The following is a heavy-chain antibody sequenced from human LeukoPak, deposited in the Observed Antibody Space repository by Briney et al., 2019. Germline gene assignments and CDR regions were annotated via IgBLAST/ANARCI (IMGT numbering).Heavy chain of an antibody. CDR3: ARGGRYCSSTSCSPVDH. V-gene: IGHV3-30*01. J-gene: IGHJ4*02. CDR2: ISYDGGNK. D-gene: IGHD2-2*01. CDR1: GFTFSSYD. Sequence: GGSLRLSCAASGFTFSSYDIHWVRQAPGKGLEWVAVISYDGGNKYYADAVKGRFTISRDNSTDTLYLQMISLRAEDTAVYYCARGGRYCSSTSCSPVDHWGQGTLVTVSS.